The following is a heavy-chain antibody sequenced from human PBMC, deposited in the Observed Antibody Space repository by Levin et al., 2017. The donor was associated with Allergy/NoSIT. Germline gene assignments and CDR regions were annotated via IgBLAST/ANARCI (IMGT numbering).Heavy chain of an antibody. J-gene: IGHJ4*02. CDR2: ISSTGSTI. Sequence: SCAASGFTFSSYEMNWVRRAPGKGLEWVSYISSTGSTIYSADSVQGRFTISRDNATNSLYLHMNSLRAEDTAVYYCARQIGNGWGGDNYCDDWGQGALVTVSS. D-gene: IGHD2-21*01. V-gene: IGHV3-48*03. CDR3: ARQIGNGWGGDNYCDD. CDR1: GFTFSSYE.